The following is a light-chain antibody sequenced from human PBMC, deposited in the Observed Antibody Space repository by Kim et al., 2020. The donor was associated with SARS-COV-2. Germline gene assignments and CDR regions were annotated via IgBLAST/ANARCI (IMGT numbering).Light chain of an antibody. CDR1: QDIRDY. CDR2: EAS. V-gene: IGKV1-33*01. Sequence: ASVGDRVSITCQASQDIRDYVNWYQQKPGKAPKLLFYEASNLETGVPSRFSGSGSGTDFTFSISRLQPEDIATYSGQQYDVLPFTFGPGTKVDIK. CDR3: QQYDVLPFT. J-gene: IGKJ3*01.